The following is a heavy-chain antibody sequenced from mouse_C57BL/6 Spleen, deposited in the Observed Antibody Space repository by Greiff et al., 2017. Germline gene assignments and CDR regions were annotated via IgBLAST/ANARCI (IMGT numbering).Heavy chain of an antibody. V-gene: IGHV1-42*01. CDR2: INPSTGGT. D-gene: IGHD1-1*01. J-gene: IGHJ4*01. CDR3: ASGPYYGSSLRAMDY. CDR1: GYSFTGYY. Sequence: EVQLQQSGPELVKPGASVKISCKASGYSFTGYYMNWVKQSPEKSLEWIGEINPSTGGTTYNQKFKAKATLTVDKSSSTAYMQLKSLTSEDSAVYYCASGPYYGSSLRAMDYWGQGTSVTVSS.